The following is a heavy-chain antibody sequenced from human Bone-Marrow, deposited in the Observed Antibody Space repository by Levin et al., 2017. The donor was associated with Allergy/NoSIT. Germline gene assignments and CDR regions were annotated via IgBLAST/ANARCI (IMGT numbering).Heavy chain of an antibody. CDR3: TRNQGLYYDFWRGPDY. Sequence: GGSLRLSCETSGFDFVDYYMSWIRQAPGKGLEWVSYISSSGKIIYYGDSVKGRFTISRDNAKNSLYLQMNSLRPEDTAVYYCTRNQGLYYDFWRGPDYWGQGTLVTVSS. D-gene: IGHD3-3*01. V-gene: IGHV3-11*01. J-gene: IGHJ4*02. CDR1: GFDFVDYY. CDR2: ISSSGKII.